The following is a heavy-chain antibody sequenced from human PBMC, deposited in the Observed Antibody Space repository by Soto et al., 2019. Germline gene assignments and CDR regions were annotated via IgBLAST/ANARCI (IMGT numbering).Heavy chain of an antibody. D-gene: IGHD3-3*01. CDR3: ARAYFDFTGGYSPYWYSEV. V-gene: IGHV4-59*01. CDR1: GGSMTSYY. CDR2: IDDAGST. J-gene: IGHJ2*01. Sequence: KPSETLSLTCRVSGGSMTSYYWNWLRQSPGKGLEWIGYIDDAGSTKFNPSLRSRVSMSILTSQGQVSLTLDSVTAADTAVYYCARAYFDFTGGYSPYWYSEVWGRGTLVTVS.